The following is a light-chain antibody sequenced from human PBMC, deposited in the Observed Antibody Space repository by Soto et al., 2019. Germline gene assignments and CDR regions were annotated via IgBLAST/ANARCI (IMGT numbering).Light chain of an antibody. Sequence: QSALTQPPSASGSPGQSVTISCTGTNSDVGGYNYVSWYQQYPGKAPKLIIYEVNERPSGVPDRFSGSKSGNTASLTVSGLQTADEADYYCSPYAGSNWYVFGTGXKVT. CDR1: NSDVGGYNY. J-gene: IGLJ1*01. CDR3: SPYAGSNWYV. CDR2: EVN. V-gene: IGLV2-8*01.